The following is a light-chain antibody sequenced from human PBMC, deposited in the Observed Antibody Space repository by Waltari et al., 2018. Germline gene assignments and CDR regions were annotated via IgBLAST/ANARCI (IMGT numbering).Light chain of an antibody. J-gene: IGLJ2*01. V-gene: IGLV2-8*01. CDR3: SSYAGSNNVV. CDR2: EVS. CDR1: SSAVGGYKY. Sequence: QSALTQPPSASGSPGQSVTISCTGTSSAVGGYKYVSWYQQSPGKAPNLMIYEVSKRPSGVPDRFSGSKSGNTASLTVSGLQAEDEADYYCSSYAGSNNVVFGGGTKLTVL.